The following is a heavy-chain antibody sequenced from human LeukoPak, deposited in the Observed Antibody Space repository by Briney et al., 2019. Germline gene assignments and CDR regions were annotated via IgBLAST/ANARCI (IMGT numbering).Heavy chain of an antibody. CDR2: IKSKAYGETT. CDR3: ASPDFDY. J-gene: IGHJ4*02. CDR1: GFTFGDYA. Sequence: PGGSLRLSCTTSGFTFGDYAMSWVRQALGKGLEWVGFIKSKAYGETTEYAASVKGRFIISRDDSKSTAYLQMNSLKTGGTAVYYCASPDFDYWGQGTLVTVSS. V-gene: IGHV3-49*04.